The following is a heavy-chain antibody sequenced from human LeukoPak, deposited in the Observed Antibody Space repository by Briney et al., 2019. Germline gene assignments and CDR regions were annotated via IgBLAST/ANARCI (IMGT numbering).Heavy chain of an antibody. CDR3: AKDRTGWYYGMDV. D-gene: IGHD2-15*01. CDR1: GFTFSSYG. Sequence: PGRSLRLSCAASGFTFSSYGMHWVRQAPGKGLEWVAVISYDGSNKYYPDSVKGRFTISRDNSKNTLYLQMNSLRAEDTAVYYCAKDRTGWYYGMDVWGQGTTVTVCS. J-gene: IGHJ6*02. V-gene: IGHV3-30*18. CDR2: ISYDGSNK.